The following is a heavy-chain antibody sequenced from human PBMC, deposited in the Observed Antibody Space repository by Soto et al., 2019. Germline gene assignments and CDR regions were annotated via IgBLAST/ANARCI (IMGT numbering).Heavy chain of an antibody. D-gene: IGHD1-7*01. Sequence: SVKVSCKASGGTFSSYAISWVRQAPGQGLEWMGGIIPIFGTANYAQKFQGRVTITADESTSTAYMELSSLKASDTAMYYFARLVYGGNSPRMDVWGQGTTVTVSS. CDR1: GGTFSSYA. V-gene: IGHV1-69*13. J-gene: IGHJ6*02. CDR2: IIPIFGTA. CDR3: ARLVYGGNSPRMDV.